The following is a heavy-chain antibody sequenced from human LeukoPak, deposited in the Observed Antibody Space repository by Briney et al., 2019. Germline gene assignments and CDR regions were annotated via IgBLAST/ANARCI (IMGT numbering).Heavy chain of an antibody. Sequence: GGSLRLSCAASGFTFSAYWMHWVRQAPGKGLVWVSRINDDETVTNYADSVKGRFTISRDNAKNTLYLQMNSLRAEDTAVYFCARDLGSGGSCYRNWGQGTLVTVSS. D-gene: IGHD2-15*01. CDR1: GFTFSAYW. V-gene: IGHV3-74*01. J-gene: IGHJ4*02. CDR2: INDDETVT. CDR3: ARDLGSGGSCYRN.